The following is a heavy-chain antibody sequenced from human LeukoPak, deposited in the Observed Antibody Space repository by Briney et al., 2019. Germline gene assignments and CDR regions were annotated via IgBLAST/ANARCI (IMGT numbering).Heavy chain of an antibody. CDR1: GGSISSYY. CDR2: IYYSGST. V-gene: IGHV4-59*08. J-gene: IGHJ4*02. D-gene: IGHD3-22*01. Sequence: SETLSLTCTVSGGSISSYYWSWIRQPPGKGLEWIGYIYYSGSTNYNPSLKSRVTISVDTSKNQFSLKLSSVTAADTAVYYCARHGTHYCYDSSGSFDYWGQGTLVTVSS. CDR3: ARHGTHYCYDSSGSFDY.